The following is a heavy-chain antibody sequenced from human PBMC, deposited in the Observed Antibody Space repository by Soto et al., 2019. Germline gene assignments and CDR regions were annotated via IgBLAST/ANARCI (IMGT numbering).Heavy chain of an antibody. CDR2: ISSNGGST. Sequence: GGSLRLSCASSGFTFSSYGIHGVRQAPGKGLEYVSAISSNGGSTYYANSVKCRFTISRDNSKNTLYLQMGSLRAEDMAVYYCAREGTANYDFWSGYYNWFDPWGQGTLVTVSS. V-gene: IGHV3-64*01. CDR1: GFTFSSYG. J-gene: IGHJ5*02. D-gene: IGHD3-3*01. CDR3: AREGTANYDFWSGYYNWFDP.